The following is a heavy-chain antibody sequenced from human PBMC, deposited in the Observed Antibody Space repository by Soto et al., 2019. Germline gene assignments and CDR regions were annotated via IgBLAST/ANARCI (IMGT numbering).Heavy chain of an antibody. CDR1: GFTFSSYG. D-gene: IGHD6-19*01. CDR3: ARDDRGSSGWYESSTKYYFDY. CDR2: IWYDGSNK. Sequence: QVQLVESGGGVVQPGRSLRLSCAASGFTFSSYGMHWVRQAPGKGLEWVAVIWYDGSNKYYADSVKGRFTISRDNSKNTLYLQMNSLRAEDTAVYYCARDDRGSSGWYESSTKYYFDYWGQGTLVTVSS. J-gene: IGHJ4*02. V-gene: IGHV3-33*01.